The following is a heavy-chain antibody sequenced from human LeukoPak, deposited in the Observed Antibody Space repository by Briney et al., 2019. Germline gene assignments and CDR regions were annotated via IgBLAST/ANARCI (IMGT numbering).Heavy chain of an antibody. CDR2: IYYSGST. D-gene: IGHD6-19*01. CDR1: GGSISRYY. CDR3: ARVSIAVAGRLFDY. Sequence: SETLSLTCTVSGGSISRYYWSWIRQPPGKGLEWIGYIYYSGSTNYNPSLKSRVTISVDTSKNQFSLKLSSVTAADTAVYYCARVSIAVAGRLFDYWGQGTLVTVSS. V-gene: IGHV4-59*01. J-gene: IGHJ4*02.